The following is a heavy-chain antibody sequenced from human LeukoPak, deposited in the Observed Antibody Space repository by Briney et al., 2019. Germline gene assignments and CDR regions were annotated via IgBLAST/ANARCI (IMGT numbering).Heavy chain of an antibody. CDR1: GGSVSSGSSY. Sequence: SETLSLTCTVSGGSVSSGSSYWTWIRQSPGKGLEWIGCIYYSGSTNYNPSLKSRVTISVDRSKNQFSLKLSSVTAADTAVYYCANRGSIADWYFDLWGRGTLVTVSS. D-gene: IGHD6-6*01. J-gene: IGHJ2*01. CDR2: IYYSGST. V-gene: IGHV4-61*01. CDR3: ANRGSIADWYFDL.